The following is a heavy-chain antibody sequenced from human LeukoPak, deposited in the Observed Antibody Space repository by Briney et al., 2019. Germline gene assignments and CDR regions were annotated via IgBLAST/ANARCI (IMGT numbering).Heavy chain of an antibody. J-gene: IGHJ4*02. CDR1: GFTFSSYG. CDR3: AKKSTTVITYYFVY. V-gene: IGHV3-23*01. Sequence: PGGSLRLSCAASGFTFSSYGMSWVRQAPRKGLEWVSGISGSGGSTYYADSVKGRFTISRDNSKNTLYLQMNSLRAEDTAVYYCAKKSTTVITYYFVYWGQGTLVTVSS. CDR2: ISGSGGST. D-gene: IGHD4-11*01.